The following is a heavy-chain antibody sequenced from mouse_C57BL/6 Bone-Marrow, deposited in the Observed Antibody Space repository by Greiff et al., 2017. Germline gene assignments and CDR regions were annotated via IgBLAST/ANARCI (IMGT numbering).Heavy chain of an antibody. CDR1: GYTFTDYY. CDR2: INPYNGGT. CDR3: AKLITTVVEGY. D-gene: IGHD1-1*01. V-gene: IGHV1-19*01. J-gene: IGHJ2*01. Sequence: VQLQQSGPVLVKPGASVKMSCKASGYTFTDYYMNWVKQSHGKSLEWIGVINPYNGGTSYNQKFKGKATLTVDKSSSTAYMELNSLTSEDSAVYYCAKLITTVVEGYWGQGTTLTVSS.